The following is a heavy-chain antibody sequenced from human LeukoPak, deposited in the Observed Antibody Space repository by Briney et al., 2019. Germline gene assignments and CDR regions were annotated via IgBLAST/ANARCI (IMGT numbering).Heavy chain of an antibody. CDR2: ISGSGGST. V-gene: IGHV3-23*01. D-gene: IGHD1-26*01. Sequence: PGGSPRLSCAASGFTFSSYAMSWVRQAPGKGLEWVSAISGSGGSTYYADSVKGRFTISRDNSKNTLYLQMNSLRAEDTAVYYCAKDQLSVGATTFNFDYWGQGTLVTVSS. J-gene: IGHJ4*02. CDR3: AKDQLSVGATTFNFDY. CDR1: GFTFSSYA.